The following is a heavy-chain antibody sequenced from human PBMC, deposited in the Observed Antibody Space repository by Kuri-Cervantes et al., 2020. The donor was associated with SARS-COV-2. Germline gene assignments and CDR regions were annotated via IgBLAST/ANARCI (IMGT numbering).Heavy chain of an antibody. CDR3: AKTTMVQGVIISGWIDY. J-gene: IGHJ4*02. Sequence: GGSLRPSCAASGFTLSSYAMSWVRQAQGKGLEWVSAISVSGASTYCADSLKGGFTISNDNSKNTLCLQMNSLSAEDTAVYYCAKTTMVQGVIISGWIDYWGQGTLVTVSS. V-gene: IGHV3-23*01. CDR1: GFTLSSYA. D-gene: IGHD3-10*01. CDR2: ISVSGAST.